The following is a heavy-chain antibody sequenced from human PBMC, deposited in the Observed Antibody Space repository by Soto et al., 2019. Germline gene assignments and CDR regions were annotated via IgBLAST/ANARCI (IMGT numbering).Heavy chain of an antibody. CDR3: ARGPEPRYCSGGSCPYYYYYMDV. D-gene: IGHD2-15*01. CDR1: GGSISSGGYY. J-gene: IGHJ6*03. V-gene: IGHV4-31*03. CDR2: IYYSGST. Sequence: SETLSLTCTVSGGSISSGGYYWSWIRQHPGKGLEWIGYIYYSGSTYYNPSLKSRVTISVDTSKNQFSLKLSSVTAADTAVYYCARGPEPRYCSGGSCPYYYYYMDVWGKGTTVTVSS.